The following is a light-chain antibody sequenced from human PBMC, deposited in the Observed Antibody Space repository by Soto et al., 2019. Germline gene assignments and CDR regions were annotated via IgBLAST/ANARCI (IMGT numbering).Light chain of an antibody. CDR2: GVS. J-gene: IGKJ1*01. CDR3: HQYDTSPKT. V-gene: IGKV3-20*01. CDR1: QSVSSSY. Sequence: ETVLTQSPGTLSLSPGERATLSCRASQSVSSSYLAWYQHKPGQAPRLLIYGVSSRATGIPDRFSGSGAGTHFPLTISRLEPEDFAVYYCHQYDTSPKTFGQGTKVEIK.